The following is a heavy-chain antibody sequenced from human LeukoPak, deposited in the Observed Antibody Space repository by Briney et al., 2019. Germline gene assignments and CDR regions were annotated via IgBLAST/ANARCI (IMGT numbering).Heavy chain of an antibody. Sequence: GRSLRLSCAASGFTFSSYAMLWVRQAPGKGLEWVAVISYDGSNKYYADSVKGRFTISRDNSKNTLYLQMNSLRAEDTAVYYCARAPRRIVVVAYFDYWGQGTLVTVSS. CDR1: GFTFSSYA. D-gene: IGHD2-15*01. V-gene: IGHV3-30-3*01. CDR2: ISYDGSNK. J-gene: IGHJ4*02. CDR3: ARAPRRIVVVAYFDY.